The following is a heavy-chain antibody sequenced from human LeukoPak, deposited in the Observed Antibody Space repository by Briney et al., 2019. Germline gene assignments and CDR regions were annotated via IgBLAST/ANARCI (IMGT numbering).Heavy chain of an antibody. CDR1: GGTYRYA. V-gene: IGHV1-69*05. CDR3: ATYGGNTAEYFQH. D-gene: IGHD4-23*01. J-gene: IGHJ1*01. Sequence: ASVKVSCKASGGTYRYAITWVRQAPGQGLEWMGGIIPPLGTANYAQKFQGRVTITTDESTNTAYMELTSLTSEDAAVYYCATYGGNTAEYFQHWGQGTLVAVSS. CDR2: IIPPLGTA.